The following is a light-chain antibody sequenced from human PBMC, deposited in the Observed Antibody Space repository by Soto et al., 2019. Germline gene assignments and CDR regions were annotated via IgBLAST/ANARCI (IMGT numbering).Light chain of an antibody. CDR2: GAS. V-gene: IGKV3-20*01. CDR1: QSVSSSY. CDR3: QQYGSSPRT. Sequence: MGLTQSAGTLSLSPGERATLSCRASQSVSSSYLAWYQQKPGQAPRLLIYGASSRATGIPDKFSGSGSGTDFTLTISRLEPEDFAVYYCQQYGSSPRTFGQRAKVDI. J-gene: IGKJ1*01.